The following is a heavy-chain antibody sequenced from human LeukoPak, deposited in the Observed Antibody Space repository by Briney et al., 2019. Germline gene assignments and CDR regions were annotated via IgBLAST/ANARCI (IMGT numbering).Heavy chain of an antibody. V-gene: IGHV1-69*04. J-gene: IGHJ4*02. CDR3: ARDKTGDPGAFDY. Sequence: ASAKVSCKASGGTFSSYAISWVRQAPGQGLEWMGRIIPILGIANYAQKFQGRVTITADKSTSTAYMELSSLRSEDTAVYYCARDKTGDPGAFDYWGQGTLVTVSS. CDR1: GGTFSSYA. D-gene: IGHD7-27*01. CDR2: IIPILGIA.